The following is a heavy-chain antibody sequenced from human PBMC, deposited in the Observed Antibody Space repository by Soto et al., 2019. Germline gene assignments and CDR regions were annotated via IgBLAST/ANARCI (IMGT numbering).Heavy chain of an antibody. Sequence: ASVKVSCKTSGYTFTSYSMHWVRHAPGQRLEWMGWIYAGNENTKYSQKFQGRVTINRDTSANTAYMELSSLRSEDTAVYYCARASCSSTSCNNYYYYGMDVWGQGTTVTVSS. CDR3: ARASCSSTSCNNYYYYGMDV. J-gene: IGHJ6*02. CDR2: IYAGNENT. D-gene: IGHD2-2*01. V-gene: IGHV1-3*01. CDR1: GYTFTSYS.